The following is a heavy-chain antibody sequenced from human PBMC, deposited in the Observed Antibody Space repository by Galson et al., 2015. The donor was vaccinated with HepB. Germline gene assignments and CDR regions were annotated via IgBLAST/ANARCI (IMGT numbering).Heavy chain of an antibody. CDR1: GFTFSSYG. V-gene: IGHV3-33*08. J-gene: IGHJ4*02. Sequence: SLRLSCAASGFTFSSYGMHWVRQAPGKGLEWVAVIWYDGSNKYYADSVKGRFTISRDNSKNTLYLQMNSLRAEDTAVYYCARDPNTYYYDSSGPPLYYFDYWGQGTLVTVSS. CDR3: ARDPNTYYYDSSGPPLYYFDY. D-gene: IGHD3-22*01. CDR2: IWYDGSNK.